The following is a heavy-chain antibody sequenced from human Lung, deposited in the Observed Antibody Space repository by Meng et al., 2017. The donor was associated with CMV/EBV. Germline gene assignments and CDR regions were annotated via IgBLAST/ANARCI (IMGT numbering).Heavy chain of an antibody. CDR1: GFTFTNYW. V-gene: IGHV3-7*01. J-gene: IGHJ4*02. D-gene: IGHD7-27*01. CDR3: AREYWGPDY. Sequence: GEXXKISCAASGFTFTNYWMTWVRQAPGKGLEWVGNINEAGSVKHYVDSVKGRFTMSRDNAKNSVYLQMNALRADDTAVYFCAREYWGPDYWGQGTLV. CDR2: INEAGSVK.